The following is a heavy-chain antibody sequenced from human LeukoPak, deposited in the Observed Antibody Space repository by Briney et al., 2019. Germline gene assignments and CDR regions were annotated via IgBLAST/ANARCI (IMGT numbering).Heavy chain of an antibody. CDR2: FDPEDGET. CDR1: GYTLTELS. V-gene: IGHV1-24*01. Sequence: ASVKVSCKVSGYTLTELSMHWVRQAPGKGLEWMGGFDPEDGETIYAQKFQGRVTMTEDTSTDTAYMELSSLRPEDTAVYYCATSVGRGYSGYDFDYWGQGTLVTVSS. CDR3: ATSVGRGYSGYDFDY. D-gene: IGHD5-12*01. J-gene: IGHJ4*02.